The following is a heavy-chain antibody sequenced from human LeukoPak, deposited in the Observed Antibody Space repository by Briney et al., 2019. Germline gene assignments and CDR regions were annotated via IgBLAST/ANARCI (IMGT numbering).Heavy chain of an antibody. J-gene: IGHJ4*02. CDR3: ARGDDSGYYDYFDY. V-gene: IGHV3-30*14. D-gene: IGHD3-22*01. CDR2: ISYDGSNK. Sequence: GGSLRLSCAASGFTFSSYAMHWVRQAPGKGLEWVAVISYDGSNKYYAASVKGRFTISRDFSKNTVFLHMNSLRAEDTAMYYCARGDDSGYYDYFDYWGQGALVTVSS. CDR1: GFTFSSYA.